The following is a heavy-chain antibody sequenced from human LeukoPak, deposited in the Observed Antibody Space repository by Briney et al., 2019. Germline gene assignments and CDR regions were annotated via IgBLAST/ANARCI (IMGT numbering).Heavy chain of an antibody. CDR3: ARGEGGYSYVQNFDY. CDR1: GFTFSDYY. CDR2: ISSSGSTI. D-gene: IGHD5-18*01. Sequence: GGSLRLSCAASGFTFSDYYMSWIRQAPGKGLEWVSYISSSGSTIYCADSVKGRFTVSRDNAKNSLYLQMNSLRAEDTAVYYCARGEGGYSYVQNFDYWGQGTLVTVSS. J-gene: IGHJ4*02. V-gene: IGHV3-11*01.